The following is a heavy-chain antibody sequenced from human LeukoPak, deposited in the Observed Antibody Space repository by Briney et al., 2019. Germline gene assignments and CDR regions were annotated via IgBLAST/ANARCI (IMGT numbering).Heavy chain of an antibody. D-gene: IGHD1-14*01. Sequence: GASLRLSCVASGFTFNTYAIHWVRQAPGKGLEWVAVVSKDGNTKYYADSVKGRFTISRDNSKNTLYLQMNSLRVEDTAVYYCAKVLPAPGIGGFDYWGQGTLVTVSS. J-gene: IGHJ4*02. CDR2: VSKDGNTK. CDR3: AKVLPAPGIGGFDY. CDR1: GFTFNTYA. V-gene: IGHV3-30*04.